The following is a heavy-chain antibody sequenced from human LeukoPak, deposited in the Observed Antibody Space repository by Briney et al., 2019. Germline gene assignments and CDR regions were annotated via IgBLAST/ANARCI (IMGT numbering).Heavy chain of an antibody. V-gene: IGHV3-7*01. J-gene: IGHJ5*02. Sequence: GSLRLSCAASGFSFTTYWMGWVRPAPGKGLEWVANINRDGNEKFYVDSVRGRFTISRDNAKNSLYLQMNSLRVEDTAVYYCARNLFWRFDTWGQGALVTVSS. CDR1: GFSFTTYW. CDR2: INRDGNEK. D-gene: IGHD3-9*01. CDR3: ARNLFWRFDT.